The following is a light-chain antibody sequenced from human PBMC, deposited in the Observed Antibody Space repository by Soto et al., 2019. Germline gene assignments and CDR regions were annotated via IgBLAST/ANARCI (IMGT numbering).Light chain of an antibody. CDR3: QQYAGSPLT. J-gene: IGKJ3*01. V-gene: IGKV3-20*01. CDR2: DAS. CDR1: QSVGRNY. Sequence: EIVLTQSPGTLSLSPGERATLSCRASQSVGRNYLAWYQHKPGQAPRLLIYDASSRATGIPDRFSGSGSGTDFTLTISRLEPEDFAVYYCQQYAGSPLTFGPGTKVDIK.